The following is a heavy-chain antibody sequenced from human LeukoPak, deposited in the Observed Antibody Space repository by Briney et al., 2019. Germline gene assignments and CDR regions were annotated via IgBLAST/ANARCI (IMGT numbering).Heavy chain of an antibody. D-gene: IGHD1-20*01. CDR1: GFTFSSYA. CDR3: AHVESMTGLKLGS. Sequence: PGGSLRLSCAASGFTFSSYAMSWVRQAPGKGLEWVGRVKSKRSGGTTDYAAPVKGRFTISRDDSKNTLYLQMNSLESEDTAVYYCAHVESMTGLKLGSWGQGTLVTVSS. J-gene: IGHJ5*02. V-gene: IGHV3-15*01. CDR2: VKSKRSGGTT.